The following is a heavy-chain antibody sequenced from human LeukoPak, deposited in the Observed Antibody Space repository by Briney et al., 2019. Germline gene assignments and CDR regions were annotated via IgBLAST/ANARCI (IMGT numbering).Heavy chain of an antibody. CDR1: GFTFISYA. D-gene: IGHD3-10*01. Sequence: GTSLRLSCAASGFTFISYAIHWVRQAPGKGLEWVAVISFHGTDTFYADSVKGRFTISRDNAKNSLYLQMNSLRVEDTAVYYCARDLGVIGGYYFDNWGQGTLVTVSS. CDR3: ARDLGVIGGYYFDN. J-gene: IGHJ4*02. V-gene: IGHV3-30*04. CDR2: ISFHGTDT.